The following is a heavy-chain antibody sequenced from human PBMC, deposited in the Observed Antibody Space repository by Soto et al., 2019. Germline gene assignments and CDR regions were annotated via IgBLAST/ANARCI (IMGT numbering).Heavy chain of an antibody. CDR2: LSSPTNYI. CDR1: GFTFTRYS. V-gene: IGHV3-21*06. Sequence: GGSLRLSCAASGFTFTRYSMNWVRQAPGKGLEWVSSLSSPTNYIYYGDSMKGRFTISRDNAKNSLYLEINSLRAEDTAVYYCARESEDLTSNFDYWGQGTLVTIS. J-gene: IGHJ4*02. CDR3: ARESEDLTSNFDY.